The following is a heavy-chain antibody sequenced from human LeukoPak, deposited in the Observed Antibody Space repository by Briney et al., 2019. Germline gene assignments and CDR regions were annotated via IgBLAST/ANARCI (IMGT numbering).Heavy chain of an antibody. Sequence: GGSLRLSCAASGFTFSSCSLNWVRQAPGKGLEWVSSISSSSSYISYGDSVKGRLTISRDNAKNSLYLQMNSLRAEDTAVYYCAREDRVLGIFDSWGQGTLVTVSS. D-gene: IGHD3-16*01. CDR1: GFTFSSCS. V-gene: IGHV3-21*01. J-gene: IGHJ4*02. CDR3: AREDRVLGIFDS. CDR2: ISSSSSYI.